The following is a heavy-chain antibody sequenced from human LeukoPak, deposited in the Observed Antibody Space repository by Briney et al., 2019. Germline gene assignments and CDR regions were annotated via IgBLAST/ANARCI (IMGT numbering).Heavy chain of an antibody. D-gene: IGHD3-10*01. CDR3: ARVQEYYYGSGSYGN. V-gene: IGHV1-18*01. CDR1: GYTFTSYG. J-gene: IGHJ4*02. Sequence: GASVKGSFKASGYTFTSYGISWVRQAPGQGLEWMGWISAYNGNTNYAQKLKGRVTMTTDTSTSTAYMELRSLRSDDTAVYYCARVQEYYYGSGSYGNWGQGTLVTVSS. CDR2: ISAYNGNT.